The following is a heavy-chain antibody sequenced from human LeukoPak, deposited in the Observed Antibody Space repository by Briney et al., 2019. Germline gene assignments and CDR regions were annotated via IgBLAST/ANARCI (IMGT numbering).Heavy chain of an antibody. CDR3: ARTPAGWYIDY. V-gene: IGHV3-74*01. CDR2: INSDGSST. J-gene: IGHJ4*02. D-gene: IGHD6-19*01. CDR1: GFTFSSYW. Sequence: GGSLGLSCAASGFTFSSYWMHWVRQAPGKGLVWVSRINSDGSSTSYADSVKGRFTISRDNAKNTLYLQMNSLRAEDTAVYYCARTPAGWYIDYWGQGTLVTVSS.